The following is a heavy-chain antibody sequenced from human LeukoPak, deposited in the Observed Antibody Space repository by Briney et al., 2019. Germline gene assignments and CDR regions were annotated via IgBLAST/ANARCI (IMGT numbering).Heavy chain of an antibody. V-gene: IGHV3-11*06. J-gene: IGHJ3*02. Sequence: GGSLRLSCAVSGFSFSDYYMSWIRQAPGKGLEWGSYISSSSSYTNYADSVKGRFTISRDNAKNSLYLQMNSLRAEDTAVYYCARDGKAAAVDAFDIWGQGTMVTVSS. CDR3: ARDGKAAAVDAFDI. CDR2: ISSSSSYT. CDR1: GFSFSDYY. D-gene: IGHD6-13*01.